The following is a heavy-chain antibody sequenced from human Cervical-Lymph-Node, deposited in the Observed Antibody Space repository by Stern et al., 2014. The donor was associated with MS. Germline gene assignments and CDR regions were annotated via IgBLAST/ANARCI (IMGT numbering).Heavy chain of an antibody. CDR2: INPNSGDS. J-gene: IGHJ5*02. D-gene: IGHD6-19*01. CDR1: GYTFTDYC. Sequence: QVQLGQSGAEVKRPGASVKVSCKASGYTFTDYCLHWVRQAPGQGLEWMGRINPNSGDSRSTQRFQGRVTMTWDASISTAYMELSRLRSDDTAVYYCARDGPETQYSSGWLYWFDPWGQGTLVTVSS. V-gene: IGHV1-2*06. CDR3: ARDGPETQYSSGWLYWFDP.